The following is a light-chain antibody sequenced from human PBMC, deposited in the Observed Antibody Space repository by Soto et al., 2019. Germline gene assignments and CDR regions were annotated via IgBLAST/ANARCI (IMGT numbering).Light chain of an antibody. J-gene: IGKJ5*01. CDR3: QQLNTFPVT. V-gene: IGKV1-9*01. CDR2: AAS. Sequence: DIQLTQSPSFLSASIGDRVTITCRASQGISSYLAWYQQKPGKAPKLLIYAASTLQSGVPSRFSVSGSGPEFTLTISSLQPEDFAPYSCQQLNTFPVTFGQGTRLEIK. CDR1: QGISSY.